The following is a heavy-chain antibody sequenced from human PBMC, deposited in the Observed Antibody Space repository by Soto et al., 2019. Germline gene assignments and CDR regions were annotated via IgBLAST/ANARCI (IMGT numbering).Heavy chain of an antibody. CDR2: ISTSTGNT. CDR1: GYTFSSYD. V-gene: IGHV1-18*04. J-gene: IGHJ3*01. CDR3: ARGKGMAARHDAYDL. D-gene: IGHD6-6*01. Sequence: QVKLVQSGAEVKKPGASVKVSCKACGYTFSSYDVTWVRQAPGQGLEWMGWISTSTGNTNYAQKVQGRVTMTTDSSASTAYMELRSLRSDDTARYFCARGKGMAARHDAYDLWGQGTMVAVSS.